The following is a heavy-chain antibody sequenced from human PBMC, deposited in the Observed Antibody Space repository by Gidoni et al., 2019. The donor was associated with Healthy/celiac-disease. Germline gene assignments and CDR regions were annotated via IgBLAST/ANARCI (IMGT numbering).Heavy chain of an antibody. CDR3: ARDQMATIGYYYYYGMDV. CDR1: GFTFRSYS. V-gene: IGHV3-21*01. Sequence: EVQLVESGGGLVKPGGSLRLSCAASGFTFRSYSMNWVRQAPGKGLEWVSSISSSSSYIDYADSVKGRFTISRDNAKNSLYLQMNSLRAEDTAVYYCARDQMATIGYYYYYGMDVWGQGTTVTVSS. CDR2: ISSSSSYI. J-gene: IGHJ6*02. D-gene: IGHD5-12*01.